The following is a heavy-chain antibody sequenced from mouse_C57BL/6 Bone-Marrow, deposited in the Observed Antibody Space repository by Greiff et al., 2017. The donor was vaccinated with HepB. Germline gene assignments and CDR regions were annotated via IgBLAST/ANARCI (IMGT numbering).Heavy chain of an antibody. V-gene: IGHV1-80*01. Sequence: QVQLKQSGAELVKPGASVKISCKASGYAFSSYWMNWVKQRPGKGLEWIGQIYPGDGDTNYNGKFKGKATLTADKSSSTAYMQLSSLTSEDSAVYFCAPLYYDYDVVFAYWGQGTLVTVSA. J-gene: IGHJ3*01. CDR1: GYAFSSYW. CDR2: IYPGDGDT. CDR3: APLYYDYDVVFAY. D-gene: IGHD2-4*01.